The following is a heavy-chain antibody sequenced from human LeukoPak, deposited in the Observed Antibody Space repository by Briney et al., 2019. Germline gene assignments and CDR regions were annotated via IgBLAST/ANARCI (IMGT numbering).Heavy chain of an antibody. V-gene: IGHV3-48*04. CDR2: ISSSSSTI. CDR1: GFTFSSYS. Sequence: GGSLRLSCAASGFTFSSYSMNWVRQAPGKGLEWVSYISSSSSTIYYADSVKGRFTISRDNAKNSLYLQMNSLRAEDTAVYYCARASLLWFGELSNFDYWGQGTLVTVSS. D-gene: IGHD3-10*01. J-gene: IGHJ4*02. CDR3: ARASLLWFGELSNFDY.